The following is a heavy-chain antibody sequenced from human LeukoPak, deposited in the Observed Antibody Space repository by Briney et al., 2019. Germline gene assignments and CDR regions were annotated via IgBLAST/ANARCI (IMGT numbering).Heavy chain of an antibody. CDR1: GYTFNTFD. V-gene: IGHV1-8*03. Sequence: ASVKLSCKASGYTFNTFDINWVRQATGQGPEWMGWVNPYNDKTVYDPKFQGRVSISSNNSINPAYMEFSGLKSDDTAVYYCARGRRLRGVASRPLYYYYYMDVWGGGTTVTVSS. CDR3: ARGRRLRGVASRPLYYYYYMDV. CDR2: VNPYNDKT. J-gene: IGHJ6*03. D-gene: IGHD3-10*01.